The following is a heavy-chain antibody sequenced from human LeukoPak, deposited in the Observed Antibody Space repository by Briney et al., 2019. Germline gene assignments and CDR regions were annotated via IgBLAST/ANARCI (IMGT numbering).Heavy chain of an antibody. CDR1: GFTFSNAW. CDR3: TTGLRERSITVRGEDY. D-gene: IGHD3-22*01. CDR2: IKSKTDGGTT. J-gene: IGHJ4*02. V-gene: IGHV3-15*01. Sequence: PGGSLRLSCAASGFTFSNAWMSWVRQAPGKGLEWVGRIKSKTDGGTTDYAAPVKGRFTISRDDSKNTLCLQMNSLKTEDTAVYYCTTGLRERSITVRGEDYWGQGTLVTVSS.